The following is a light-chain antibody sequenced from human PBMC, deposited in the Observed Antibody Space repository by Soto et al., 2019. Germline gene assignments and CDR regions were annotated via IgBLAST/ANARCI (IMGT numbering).Light chain of an antibody. V-gene: IGKV3-11*01. CDR1: QSVTNY. J-gene: IGKJ1*01. CDR3: QQRSNWPSGT. Sequence: EIVLTQSPATLSLSPGERATLSCRASQSVTNYLAWYQQNPGQAPRLLIYDASNRATGIPARFSGSGSGTDFTLTISSLEPEDFAVYYCQQRSNWPSGTFGQGTKVESK. CDR2: DAS.